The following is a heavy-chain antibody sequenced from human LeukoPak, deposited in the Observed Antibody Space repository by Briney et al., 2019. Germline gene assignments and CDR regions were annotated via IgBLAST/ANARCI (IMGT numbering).Heavy chain of an antibody. CDR3: GXXXXXXWXGYRHDYFDY. Sequence: CXVXGGSFSGYYWSWLRQPPGKGLEWIGEINHSGSTNYNPSLKSRVTISVDTSKNQFSLKLSSVTGADTAVYYCGXXXXXXWXGYRHDYFDYWGQGTLVTVSS. J-gene: IGHJ4*02. V-gene: IGHV4-34*01. CDR2: INHSGST. CDR1: GGSFSGYY.